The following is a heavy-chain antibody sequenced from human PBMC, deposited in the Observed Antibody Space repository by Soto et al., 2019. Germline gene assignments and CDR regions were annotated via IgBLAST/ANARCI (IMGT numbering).Heavy chain of an antibody. CDR1: SGSRSRYS. V-gene: IGHV4-59*01. D-gene: IGHD6-25*01. CDR2: IYYSGST. Sequence: ETLSLNRTVSSGSRSRYSPNWIRQPPGKGLEWIGYIYYSGSTNYNPSLKSRVTISVDTSKNQFSLKLSSVTAADTAVYYCARGYQAADVWGQGTTVTVSS. CDR3: ARGYQAADV. J-gene: IGHJ6*02.